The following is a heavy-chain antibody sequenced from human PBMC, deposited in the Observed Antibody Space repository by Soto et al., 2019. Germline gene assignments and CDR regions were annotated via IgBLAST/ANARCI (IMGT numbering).Heavy chain of an antibody. CDR2: ITSYGDTT. CDR3: ANSPTIVAGTNYYFDY. Sequence: EVQLLESGGGLVQPGGSLRLSCAASGFTFSTYAMSWVRQAPGKGLEWVSGITSYGDTTYYADSVKGRFSISRDNSKNTLYLQMNGLRVEDTAVYYCANSPTIVAGTNYYFDYWGQGTLVIVSS. D-gene: IGHD6-19*01. CDR1: GFTFSTYA. V-gene: IGHV3-23*01. J-gene: IGHJ4*02.